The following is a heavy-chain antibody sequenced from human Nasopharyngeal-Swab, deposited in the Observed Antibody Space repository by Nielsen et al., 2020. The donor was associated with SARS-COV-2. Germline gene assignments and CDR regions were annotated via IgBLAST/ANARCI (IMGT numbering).Heavy chain of an antibody. CDR3: ARYFWSSSTSWVGYGMDV. J-gene: IGHJ6*02. CDR1: GCTFSSYA. CDR2: IIPILGIA. D-gene: IGHD2-2*01. V-gene: IGHV1-69*10. Sequence: SVKVSCKASGCTFSSYAISWVRQAPGQGLEWMGGIIPILGIANYAQKFQGRVTITADKSTSTAYMELSSLRSEDTAVYYCARYFWSSSTSWVGYGMDVWGQGTTVTVSS.